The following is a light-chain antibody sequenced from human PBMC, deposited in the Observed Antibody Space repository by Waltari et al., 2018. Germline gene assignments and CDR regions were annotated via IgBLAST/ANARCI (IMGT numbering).Light chain of an antibody. CDR2: EVN. CDR3: SSFSGSSNPVV. V-gene: IGLV2-14*01. CDR1: SSDIGGYDY. Sequence: QSALTQPASVSGSPGQSITISCTGTSSDIGGYDYVSWYQQHPGKAPRLLIYEVNNRPSWVSTRFSASRSGNTASLTTSGLQTADEADYYCSSFSGSSNPVVFGRGTKLTVL. J-gene: IGLJ2*01.